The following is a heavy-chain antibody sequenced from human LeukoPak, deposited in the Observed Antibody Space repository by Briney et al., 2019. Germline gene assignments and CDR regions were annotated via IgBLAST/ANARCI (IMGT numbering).Heavy chain of an antibody. J-gene: IGHJ4*02. CDR2: IYTSGST. CDR3: ARGSEGDSGYDFFDY. Sequence: PSETLSLTCTVSGGSISSYYWSWIRQPAGKGLEWIGRIYTSGSTNYNPSLKSRVTISVDKSKNQFSLKLCSVTAADTAVYYCARGSEGDSGYDFFDYWGQGTLVTVSS. V-gene: IGHV4-4*07. D-gene: IGHD5-12*01. CDR1: GGSISSYY.